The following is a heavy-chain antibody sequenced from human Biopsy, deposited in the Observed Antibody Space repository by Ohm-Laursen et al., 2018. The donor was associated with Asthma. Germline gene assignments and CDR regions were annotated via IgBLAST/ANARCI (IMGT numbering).Heavy chain of an antibody. V-gene: IGHV1-18*01. D-gene: IGHD2-8*02. CDR3: ARAVEYSHYNGIDI. Sequence: VASVKVSCKTSGYTFNSAGITWVRQAPGQGLEWMGWISVYNGNTKVAQKLQDRVTMITDTSTSTAYMELRSLRSDDTAVYFCARAVEYSHYNGIDIWGQGTPVTVS. CDR2: ISVYNGNT. CDR1: GYTFNSAG. J-gene: IGHJ6*02.